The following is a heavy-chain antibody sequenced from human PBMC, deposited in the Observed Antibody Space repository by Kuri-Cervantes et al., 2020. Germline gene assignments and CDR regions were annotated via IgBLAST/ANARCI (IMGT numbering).Heavy chain of an antibody. V-gene: IGHV1-46*01. CDR1: GYTFTSYY. D-gene: IGHD4-17*01. CDR3: ARVTLAPYYGDYEDDAFDI. Sequence: ASVKVSCKASGYTFTSYYMHWVRQAPGQGLEWMGIINPSGGSTSYAQKFQGRVTMTGDTSTSTVYMELSSLRSEDTAVYYCARVTLAPYYGDYEDDAFDIWGQGTMVTVSS. CDR2: INPSGGST. J-gene: IGHJ3*02.